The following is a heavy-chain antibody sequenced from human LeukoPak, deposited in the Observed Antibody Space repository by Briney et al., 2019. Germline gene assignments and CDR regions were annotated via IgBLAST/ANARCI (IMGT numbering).Heavy chain of an antibody. J-gene: IGHJ4*02. V-gene: IGHV1-46*01. CDR1: GYSFTSNY. CDR3: ARDQEAFDY. Sequence: ASVKVSCKASGYSFTSNYIHWVRQAPGQGLEWMGMIYPRDGSTSYAQKFQGRVTVTRDTSTSTVHMELSGLRSEDTAVYYCARDQEAFDYWGQGALVTVSS. CDR2: IYPRDGST.